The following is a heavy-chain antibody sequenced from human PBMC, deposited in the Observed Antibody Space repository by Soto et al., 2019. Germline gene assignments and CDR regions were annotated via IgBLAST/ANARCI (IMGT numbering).Heavy chain of an antibody. D-gene: IGHD3-10*01. CDR2: TYYRSKWHN. J-gene: IGHJ6*02. Sequence: SQTLSLTCAISGDSVSSNSAAWNWIRQSPSRGLEWLGRTYYRSKWHNDYAVSMKSRITINPDTSKNQFSLQLRSVTPEDTAVYYCAIQEFWFASEDDYGMDVWGQGTTGTVSS. V-gene: IGHV6-1*01. CDR3: AIQEFWFASEDDYGMDV. CDR1: GDSVSSNSAA.